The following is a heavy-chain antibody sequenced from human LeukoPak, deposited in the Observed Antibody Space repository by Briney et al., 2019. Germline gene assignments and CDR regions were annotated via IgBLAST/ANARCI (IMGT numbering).Heavy chain of an antibody. CDR1: GGAISSYY. CDR2: IYTSGST. Sequence: NPSETLSLTCTVSGGAISSYYWGWIRQPAGKGLEWIGRIYTSGSTNYNPSLKSRVTMSVDTSKNQFSLKLSSVTAADTAVYYCAKSLGTYYYDSSGYPHPANWFDPWGQGTLVTVSS. D-gene: IGHD3-22*01. V-gene: IGHV4-4*07. CDR3: AKSLGTYYYDSSGYPHPANWFDP. J-gene: IGHJ5*02.